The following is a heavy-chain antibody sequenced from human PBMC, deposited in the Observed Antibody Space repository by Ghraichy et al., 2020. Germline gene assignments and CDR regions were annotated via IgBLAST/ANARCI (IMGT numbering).Heavy chain of an antibody. D-gene: IGHD6-13*01. CDR2: INHSGST. CDR3: ARGIAAAVRGWFDP. V-gene: IGHV4-34*01. CDR1: GGSFSGYY. Sequence: SQTLSLTCAVYGGSFSGYYWSWIRQPPGKGLEWIGEINHSGSTNYNPSLKSRVTISVDTSKNQFSLKLSSVTAADTAVYYCARGIAAAVRGWFDPWGQGTLVTVSS. J-gene: IGHJ5*02.